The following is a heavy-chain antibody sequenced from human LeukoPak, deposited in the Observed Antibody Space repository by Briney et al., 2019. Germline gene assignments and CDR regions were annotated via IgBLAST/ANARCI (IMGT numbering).Heavy chain of an antibody. V-gene: IGHV3-7*05. CDR3: ARRGTSSSWAHFDY. CDR1: GFTFSSYW. CDR2: IKQDGSEK. D-gene: IGHD6-13*01. J-gene: IGHJ4*02. Sequence: PGGSLRLSCAASGFTFSSYWMTWVRQAPGKGLEWVAKIKQDGSEKYYVDSVKGRFTISRDNAKNSLYLQMNSLGAEDTAVYYCARRGTSSSWAHFDYWGRGTLVTVSS.